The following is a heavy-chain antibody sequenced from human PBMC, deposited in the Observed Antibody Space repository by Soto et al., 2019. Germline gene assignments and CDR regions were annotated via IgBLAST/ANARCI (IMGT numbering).Heavy chain of an antibody. Sequence: GGSLRLSCAASGFTISSYSMNWVRQAPGKGLEWVSSISSSSSYIYYADSVKGRFTISRDNAKNSLYLQMNSLRAEDTAVYYCARDQKDPHRDGFYYYYYGMDVWGQGTTVTVSS. V-gene: IGHV3-21*01. J-gene: IGHJ6*02. CDR3: ARDQKDPHRDGFYYYYYGMDV. CDR1: GFTISSYS. CDR2: ISSSSSYI. D-gene: IGHD5-12*01.